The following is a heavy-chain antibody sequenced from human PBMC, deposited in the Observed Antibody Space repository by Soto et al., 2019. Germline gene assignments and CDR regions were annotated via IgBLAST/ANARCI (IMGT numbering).Heavy chain of an antibody. V-gene: IGHV1-18*01. CDR2: ISAYNGNT. J-gene: IGHJ4*02. Sequence: QVQLVQSGAEVKKPGASVKVSCKASGYTFASYAISWMRQAPGQGLEWMGWISAYNGNTNYAQKLQGRVTMATDTSPSTADMELRSLRSDDTAVYSCARDPPPPDYWGQGTLVTVSS. CDR3: ARDPPPPDY. CDR1: GYTFASYA.